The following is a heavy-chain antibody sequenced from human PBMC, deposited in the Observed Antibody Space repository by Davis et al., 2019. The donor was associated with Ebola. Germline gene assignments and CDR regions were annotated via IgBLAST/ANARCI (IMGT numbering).Heavy chain of an antibody. CDR2: IYYTGST. V-gene: IGHV4-59*12. CDR1: GGSISSYY. CDR3: ARDRGVVIPAALRDAFDI. Sequence: SETLSLTCTVSGGSISSYYWSWIRQPPGKGLEWIGYIYYTGSTYYNPSLKSRFTISLDTSKNQFSLKLSSVTAADTAVYYCARDRGVVIPAALRDAFDIWGQGTLVTVSS. D-gene: IGHD2-2*01. J-gene: IGHJ3*02.